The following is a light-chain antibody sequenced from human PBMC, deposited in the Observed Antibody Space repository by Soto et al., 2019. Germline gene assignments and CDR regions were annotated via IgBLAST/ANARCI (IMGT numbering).Light chain of an antibody. CDR3: QQYGSSPT. Sequence: EIVLTQSPGTLSLSPGERATLSGRASQSVSSSFLAWYQQKPGQAPRLLIYGTSSRATGIPDRFSGSGSGTDFTLTISGLEPEDFAVYSCQQYGSSPTFGGGTKVDIK. CDR2: GTS. V-gene: IGKV3-20*01. CDR1: QSVSSSF. J-gene: IGKJ4*01.